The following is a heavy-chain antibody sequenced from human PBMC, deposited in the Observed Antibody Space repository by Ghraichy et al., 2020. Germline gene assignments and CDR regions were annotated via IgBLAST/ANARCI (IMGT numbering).Heavy chain of an antibody. D-gene: IGHD1-1*01. CDR2: ISGSDGNI. CDR1: GFTVNNYA. V-gene: IGHV3-23*01. J-gene: IGHJ4*02. Sequence: GGSLRLSCVASGFTVNNYAMSWVRQAPGKGLEWVSGISGSDGNIYYADSVKGRFTISRDNSKNALYLQMNSLRAEDTAVYYCAKRSTTFDCWGQGTLVTVSS. CDR3: AKRSTTFDC.